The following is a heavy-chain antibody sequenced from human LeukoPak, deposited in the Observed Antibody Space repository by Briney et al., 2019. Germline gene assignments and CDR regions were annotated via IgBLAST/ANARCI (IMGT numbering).Heavy chain of an antibody. Sequence: PSGTLSLTCAVSGGSVNSGGYSWSWIRQPPGKGLEWIGYIYDTGSTLYNPSLESRLTISIDTSKNQFSLRLSSVTAADTAVYFCARYSLSREDFQDWGQGTLVTVSS. D-gene: IGHD6-13*01. CDR1: GGSVNSGGYS. J-gene: IGHJ1*01. CDR3: ARYSLSREDFQD. V-gene: IGHV4-30-4*07. CDR2: IYDTGST.